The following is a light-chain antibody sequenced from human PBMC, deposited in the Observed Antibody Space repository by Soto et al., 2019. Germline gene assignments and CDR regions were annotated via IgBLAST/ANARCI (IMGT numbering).Light chain of an antibody. CDR2: KVN. CDR3: TSSTTDSLYV. J-gene: IGLJ1*01. Sequence: QSALTQPASVSGSPGQSSTISCTVTSSDVGGSKYVSWYQQCPGKVPKLMINKVNNRPSRVSNRFSGSKSGNTASLTISGLLAEDEADYFCTSSTTDSLYVFGSGTKVTVL. CDR1: SSDVGGSKY. V-gene: IGLV2-14*01.